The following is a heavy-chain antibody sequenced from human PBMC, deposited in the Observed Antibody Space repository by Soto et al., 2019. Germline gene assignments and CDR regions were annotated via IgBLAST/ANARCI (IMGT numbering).Heavy chain of an antibody. CDR1: GGTFSSYT. D-gene: IGHD2-2*01. V-gene: IGHV1-69*02. CDR3: ARAPCVFVVVPAADWFDP. Sequence: SVKVSCKASGGTFSSYTISWVRQAPGQGLEWMGRIIPILGIANYAQKFQGRVTITADKSTSTAYMELSSLRSEDTAVYYCARAPCVFVVVPAADWFDPWGQGTLVTVSS. CDR2: IIPILGIA. J-gene: IGHJ5*02.